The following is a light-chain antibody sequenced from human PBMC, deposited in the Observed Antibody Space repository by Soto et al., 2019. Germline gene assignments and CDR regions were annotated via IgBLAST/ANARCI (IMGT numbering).Light chain of an antibody. V-gene: IGLV3-21*04. J-gene: IGLJ1*01. CDR3: QVWDIMTDNYV. CDR2: YDS. CDR1: NIGDKR. Sequence: SYELTQPPSVSVAPEKTTTITCGGNNIGDKRVHWYRQKPGQAPVLLISYDSDRPSGIPERFSGSNTANTATLTISRVEAGDEADYYCQVWDIMTDNYVFGGGTKVTVL.